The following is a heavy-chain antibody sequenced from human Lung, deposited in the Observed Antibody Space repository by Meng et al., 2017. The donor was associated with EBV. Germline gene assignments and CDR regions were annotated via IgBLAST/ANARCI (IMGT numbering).Heavy chain of an antibody. CDR1: GFSFNNFA. Sequence: EVRLVESXXGVVPXGGSRRLSCAGSGFSFNNFAMSWVRQAPGKGLEWVSSITSNAESTFYEDSVKGRFTISRDHSKNTLYLQMNSLRTEDTATYFCAKNDATLTTGFDNWGHGSLVTVSS. J-gene: IGHJ4*01. CDR3: AKNDATLTTGFDN. CDR2: ITSNAEST. V-gene: IGHV3-23*04. D-gene: IGHD1-1*01.